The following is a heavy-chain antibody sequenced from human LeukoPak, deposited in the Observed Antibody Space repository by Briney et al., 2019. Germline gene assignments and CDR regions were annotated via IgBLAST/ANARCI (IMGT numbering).Heavy chain of an antibody. CDR1: GGSFSGYY. CDR2: INHSGST. Sequence: NSSETLSLTCAVYGGSFSGYYWSWIRQPPGKGLEWIGGINHSGSTNYNPSLKSRVTISVDTSKNQFSLKLSSVTAADTAVYYCARGPEVNYYDFWSGYYTFFDYWGQGTLVTVSS. V-gene: IGHV4-34*01. J-gene: IGHJ4*02. CDR3: ARGPEVNYYDFWSGYYTFFDY. D-gene: IGHD3-3*01.